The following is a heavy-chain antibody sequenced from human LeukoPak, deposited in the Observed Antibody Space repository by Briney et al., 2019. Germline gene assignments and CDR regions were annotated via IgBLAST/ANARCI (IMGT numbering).Heavy chain of an antibody. V-gene: IGHV3-30*02. CDR1: GFTFSNYG. J-gene: IGHJ6*03. D-gene: IGHD2-15*01. Sequence: GGSLRLSCATSGFTFSNYGIHWVRQAPGKGLEWLSFIPYDGTNKYYADSVKGRFTISRDNSKNTLYLQMHSLRPEDTAVYYCARGGCSGGSCYSTLYYYYYMDVWGKGTTVTVSS. CDR2: IPYDGTNK. CDR3: ARGGCSGGSCYSTLYYYYYMDV.